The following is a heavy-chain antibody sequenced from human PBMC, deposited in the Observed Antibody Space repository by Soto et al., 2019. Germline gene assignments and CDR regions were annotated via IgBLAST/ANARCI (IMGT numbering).Heavy chain of an antibody. J-gene: IGHJ4*02. CDR2: IKQDGSEK. D-gene: IGHD6-13*01. Sequence: AGSLRLSCVGSGFPFSSYWLNWFRQAPGKGLERVSNIKQDGSEKYYVNSAKGRFTISRDNAKNSLYLQMNSQSAEDTAIYYCATSRTFDYWGQGTLVTVSS. CDR3: ATSRTFDY. V-gene: IGHV3-7*01. CDR1: GFPFSSYW.